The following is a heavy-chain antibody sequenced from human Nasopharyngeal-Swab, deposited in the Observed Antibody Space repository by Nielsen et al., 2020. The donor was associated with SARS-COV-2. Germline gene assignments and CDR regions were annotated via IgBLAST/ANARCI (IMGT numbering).Heavy chain of an antibody. CDR1: GGSFSGYY. V-gene: IGHV4-34*01. CDR3: AVIPPGRWYFDY. Sequence: SETLSLTCAVYGGSFSGYYWSWIRQLPGKGLEWNGEINHSGSTDYNPSLKSRVTISVDTSKNQFSLKLSSVTAADTAVYYCAVIPPGRWYFDYWGQGTLVTVSS. CDR2: INHSGST. J-gene: IGHJ4*02. D-gene: IGHD2-21*01.